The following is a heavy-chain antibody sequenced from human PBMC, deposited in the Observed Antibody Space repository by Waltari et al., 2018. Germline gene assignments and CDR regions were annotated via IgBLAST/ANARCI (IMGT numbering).Heavy chain of an antibody. CDR3: ARVGAPWYFDL. Sequence: QVQLQESGPGLVKPSETLSLTCPVSGGSISSYSWSWIRQPPGKGLEWIGYIYYSGSTNYNPSLKSRVTISVDTSKNQFSLKLSSVTAADTAVYYCARVGAPWYFDLWGRGTLVTVSS. CDR1: GGSISSYS. V-gene: IGHV4-59*01. J-gene: IGHJ2*01. CDR2: IYYSGST.